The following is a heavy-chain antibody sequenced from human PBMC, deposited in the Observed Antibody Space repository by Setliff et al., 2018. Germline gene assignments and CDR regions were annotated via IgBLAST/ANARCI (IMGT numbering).Heavy chain of an antibody. D-gene: IGHD1-26*01. CDR1: GGSISNYY. J-gene: IGHJ3*02. CDR2: IYTSGST. CDR3: ARIGISALSGAFDM. Sequence: SETLSLTCTVSGGSISNYYWSWIRQPAGKGLEWIGRIYTSGSTNYNPSLKSRVTMSVDTSKNQFSLKLSSVTAADTAVYYCARIGISALSGAFDMWGQGTMVTVSS. V-gene: IGHV4-4*07.